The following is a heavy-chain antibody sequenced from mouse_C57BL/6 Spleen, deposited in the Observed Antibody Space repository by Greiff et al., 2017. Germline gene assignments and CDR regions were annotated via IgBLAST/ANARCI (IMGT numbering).Heavy chain of an antibody. Sequence: QVQLQQSGPELVKPGASVKISCKASGYAFSSSWMNWVKQRPGKGLEWIGRIYPGDGDTNYNGKFKGKATLTADKSSSTTYMQLSSLTSEDSAVYFWARCLLPFGYFDVWGTGTTVTVSS. J-gene: IGHJ1*03. CDR1: GYAFSSSW. D-gene: IGHD1-1*01. CDR2: IYPGDGDT. V-gene: IGHV1-82*01. CDR3: ARCLLPFGYFDV.